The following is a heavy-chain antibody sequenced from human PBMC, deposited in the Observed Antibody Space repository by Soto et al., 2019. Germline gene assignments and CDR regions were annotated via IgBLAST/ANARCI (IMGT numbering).Heavy chain of an antibody. Sequence: QVQLVQSGAEVKKPGASVKVSCKASGYTFTSYGISWLRQAPGQGLEWMGWISAYNGNTKYVQKLQGRVTMTTDTATSTAYMELRSLRSDDTAVYCCARDLAAGMIDYWGQGTLVTVSS. J-gene: IGHJ4*02. CDR1: GYTFTSYG. V-gene: IGHV1-18*01. CDR3: ARDLAAGMIDY. CDR2: ISAYNGNT. D-gene: IGHD6-13*01.